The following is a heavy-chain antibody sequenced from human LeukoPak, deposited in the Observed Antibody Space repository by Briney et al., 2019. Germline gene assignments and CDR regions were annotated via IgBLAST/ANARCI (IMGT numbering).Heavy chain of an antibody. CDR2: IARSGGGT. D-gene: IGHD3-3*01. V-gene: IGHV3-23*01. Sequence: GGSLRLSCAASGFSFSSSPMSWVRQAPGKGLDWVSGIARSGGGTYYADSVKGRFTISRDNSKSTLYLQMNNLRAEDTAVYYCAKRNEGYYTDYWGQGTLVTVSS. CDR1: GFSFSSSP. J-gene: IGHJ4*02. CDR3: AKRNEGYYTDY.